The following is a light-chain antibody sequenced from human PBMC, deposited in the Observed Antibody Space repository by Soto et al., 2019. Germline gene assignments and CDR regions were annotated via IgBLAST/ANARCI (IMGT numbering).Light chain of an antibody. V-gene: IGLV2-8*01. CDR1: SSDVGGSKY. Sequence: QSVLTQPPSASGSPGQSVSISCSGGSSDVGGSKYVSWYQVKPGKAPKLIIYEVNRRPEGAPYRFPGSKSGNTASLTVSGLQAEDEGEYYGFSYADTNNFVFGSGTKVTVL. J-gene: IGLJ1*01. CDR2: EVN. CDR3: FSYADTNNFV.